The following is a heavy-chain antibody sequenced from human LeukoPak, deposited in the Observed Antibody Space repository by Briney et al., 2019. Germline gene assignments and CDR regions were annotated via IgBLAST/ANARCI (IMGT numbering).Heavy chain of an antibody. CDR2: IIPILGTA. Sequence: SVKVSCKASGGTFSSYAISWVRQAPGQGLEWMGGIIPILGTANYAQKFQGRVTITADESTSTAYMELSSLRSEDTAVYYCARAPLGATQGAFDIWGQGTMVTVSS. V-gene: IGHV1-69*01. J-gene: IGHJ3*02. CDR3: ARAPLGATQGAFDI. D-gene: IGHD1-26*01. CDR1: GGTFSSYA.